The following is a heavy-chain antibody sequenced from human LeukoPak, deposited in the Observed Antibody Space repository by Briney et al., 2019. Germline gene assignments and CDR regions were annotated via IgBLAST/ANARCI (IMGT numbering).Heavy chain of an antibody. Sequence: SVKVSCKASGGTFSSYAISWVRQAPGQGLEWMGGIIPIFGTANYAQKFQGRVTITADKSTSTAYMELSSLRSEDTAVYYCASPPHYGDYGEDAFDIWGQGTMVTVSS. J-gene: IGHJ3*02. D-gene: IGHD4-17*01. CDR1: GGTFSSYA. V-gene: IGHV1-69*06. CDR2: IIPIFGTA. CDR3: ASPPHYGDYGEDAFDI.